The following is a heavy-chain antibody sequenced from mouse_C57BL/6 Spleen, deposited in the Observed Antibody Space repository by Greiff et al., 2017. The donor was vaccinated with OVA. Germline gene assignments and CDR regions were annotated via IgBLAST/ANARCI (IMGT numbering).Heavy chain of an antibody. D-gene: IGHD6-1*01. V-gene: IGHV1-26*01. CDR1: GYTFTDYY. CDR3: AKRAALFDY. Sequence: EVQLQQSGPELVKPGASVKISCKASGYTFTDYYMNWVKQSHGKSLEWIGDINPNNGGTSYNQKFKGKATLTVDKSSSTAYMELRSLTSEDSAFYYCAKRAALFDYWGQGTTLTVSS. J-gene: IGHJ2*01. CDR2: INPNNGGT.